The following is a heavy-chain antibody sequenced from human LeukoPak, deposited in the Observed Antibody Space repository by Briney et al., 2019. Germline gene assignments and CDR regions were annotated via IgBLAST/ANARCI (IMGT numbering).Heavy chain of an antibody. CDR2: ISYNGIKK. D-gene: IGHD2-2*03. Sequence: GGSLRLSCAASGFTFVNYGLHWVRQAPGKALEWVAFISYNGIKKYADSVKGRFTISRDNSKNTLYLQMNGLRPEDTAVYYCARDPLDISRWANAFDIWGQGTMVTVSS. CDR3: ARDPLDISRWANAFDI. CDR1: GFTFVNYG. V-gene: IGHV3-30*03. J-gene: IGHJ3*02.